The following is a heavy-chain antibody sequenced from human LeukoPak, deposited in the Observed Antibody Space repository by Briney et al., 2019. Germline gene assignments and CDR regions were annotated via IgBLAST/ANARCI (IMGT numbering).Heavy chain of an antibody. J-gene: IGHJ5*02. CDR3: ARHGSGTSLALYP. CDR2: ISYSGTT. CDR1: GGSMSSYF. V-gene: IGHV4-59*08. Sequence: SETLSLTCTVSGGSMSSYFWSWIRQSPGKGLEWVGYISYSGTTNYNPSLKSRVTISLGTSKNRFSLNLTSVTAADTAVYYCARHGSGTSLALYPWGQGTLVTVSS. D-gene: IGHD3-10*01.